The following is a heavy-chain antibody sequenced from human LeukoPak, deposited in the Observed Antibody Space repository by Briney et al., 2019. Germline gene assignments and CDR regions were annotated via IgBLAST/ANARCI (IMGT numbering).Heavy chain of an antibody. V-gene: IGHV4-31*03. Sequence: SETLSLTCTVSGGSISSGGYYWSWIRQHPGKGLEWIGYIYYSGSTYYNPSLKSRVTISVDTSKNQFSLKLSSVTAADTAVYYCAREEVAGLYYFDYWGQGTLVTVSS. D-gene: IGHD6-19*01. J-gene: IGHJ4*02. CDR1: GGSISSGGYY. CDR2: IYYSGST. CDR3: AREEVAGLYYFDY.